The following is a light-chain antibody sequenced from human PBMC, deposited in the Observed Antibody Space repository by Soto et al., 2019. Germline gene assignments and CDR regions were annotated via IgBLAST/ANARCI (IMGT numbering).Light chain of an antibody. Sequence: QSALTQPASVSGSPGQSITIFCTGTSSDIGIYNFVSWYQQHPGKAPKLMIYNVYSRPSGVSSRFSGSKSGNTASLTISGLQADDEADYYCCSYAGNYTFFGGGTKVTVL. J-gene: IGLJ2*01. CDR2: NVY. CDR1: SSDIGIYNF. V-gene: IGLV2-23*02. CDR3: CSYAGNYTF.